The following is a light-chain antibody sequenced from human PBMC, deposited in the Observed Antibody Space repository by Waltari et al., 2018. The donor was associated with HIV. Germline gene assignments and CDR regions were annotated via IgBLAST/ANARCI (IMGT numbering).Light chain of an antibody. J-gene: IGKJ2*01. CDR1: QSVLYSSNNKNY. CDR2: WAS. Sequence: DIVMTQSPASLAVSLGERATINCKSSQSVLYSSNNKNYLAWYQQKPGQAPKLLIYWASTRESGVPDRFSGSGSGTDFTLTISSLQAEDVAVYYCQQYYSTPPYTFGQGTKLEIK. CDR3: QQYYSTPPYT. V-gene: IGKV4-1*01.